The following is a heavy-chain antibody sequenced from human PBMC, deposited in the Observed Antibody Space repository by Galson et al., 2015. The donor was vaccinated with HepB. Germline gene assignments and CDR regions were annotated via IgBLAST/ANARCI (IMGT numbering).Heavy chain of an antibody. CDR2: ITDGGTRT. J-gene: IGHJ4*02. CDR3: TRGAPYCGDS. V-gene: IGHV3-74*01. CDR1: GFTFSGFW. Sequence: SLRLSCAASGFTFSGFWMHWVRQAPGKGLVWVSSITDGGTRTRYADAVKGRVTVSRDNARGTLYLRMSNRRGDDTAVYFCTRGAPYCGDSWGKGTPVTVSS. D-gene: IGHD2-21*02.